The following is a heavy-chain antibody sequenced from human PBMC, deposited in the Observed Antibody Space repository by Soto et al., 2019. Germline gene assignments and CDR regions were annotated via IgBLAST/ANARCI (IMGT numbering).Heavy chain of an antibody. J-gene: IGHJ4*02. Sequence: SETLSLTGTVSGGSISSYYWSWIRQPPGKGLEWIGYIYYSGSTNYNPSLKSRVTISVDTSKNQFSLKLSSVTAADTAVYYCARVRSGSLRYFDYWGQGTLVTVSS. V-gene: IGHV4-59*01. D-gene: IGHD3-10*01. CDR1: GGSISSYY. CDR2: IYYSGST. CDR3: ARVRSGSLRYFDY.